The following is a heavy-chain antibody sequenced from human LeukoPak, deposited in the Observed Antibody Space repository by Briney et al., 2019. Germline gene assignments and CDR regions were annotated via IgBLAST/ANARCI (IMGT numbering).Heavy chain of an antibody. J-gene: IGHJ5*02. CDR1: GYTFTSYG. CDR2: ISAYNGNT. D-gene: IGHD2-2*01. V-gene: IGHV1-18*01. Sequence: ASVKVSCKASGYTFTSYGISWVRQAPGQGLEWMGWISAYNGNTNYAQKLQGRVTMTTDTSTSTAYMELRSLRSDDTAVYYCARLTRYCSGTSCRNWFDPWGQGTLVTVSS. CDR3: ARLTRYCSGTSCRNWFDP.